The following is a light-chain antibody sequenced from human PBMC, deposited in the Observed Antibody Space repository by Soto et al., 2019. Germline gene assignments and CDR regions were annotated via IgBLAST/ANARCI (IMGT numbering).Light chain of an antibody. V-gene: IGLV1-40*01. CDR1: SSNIGAGYD. J-gene: IGLJ2*01. CDR2: GNS. CDR3: QSYDSSLSGWVV. Sequence: QSVLTQPPSVSGAPGQRVTISCTGSSSNIGAGYDVHWYQQLPGTAPKLLIHGNSNRPSGVPDRFSGSKSGTSASLAITGLQAEDEADYYCQSYDSSLSGWVVFGGGTKVTVL.